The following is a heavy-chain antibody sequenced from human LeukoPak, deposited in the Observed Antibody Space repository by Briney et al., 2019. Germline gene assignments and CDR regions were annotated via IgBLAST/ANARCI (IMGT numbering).Heavy chain of an antibody. CDR2: MNPNSGNT. J-gene: IGHJ5*02. D-gene: IGHD2-2*01. CDR3: ARSRRGGVVPAARGIDP. V-gene: IGHV1-8*01. Sequence: ASVKVSCKASGYTFTSYDINWVRQATGQGLEWMGWMNPNSGNTGYAQKFQGRVTMTRNTSISTAYMELSSLRSEDTAVYYCARSRRGGVVPAARGIDPWGQGTLVTVSS. CDR1: GYTFTSYD.